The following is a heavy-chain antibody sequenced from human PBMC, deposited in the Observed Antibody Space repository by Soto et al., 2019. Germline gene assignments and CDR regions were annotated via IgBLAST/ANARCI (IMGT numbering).Heavy chain of an antibody. D-gene: IGHD2-2*01. J-gene: IGHJ4*02. Sequence: ASVKVSCKTSGYTFTGYYIHCVRQAPGQRLEWMGWINAGNGNTKYSQKFQGRVTITRDTSASTAYMELSSLRSEDTAVYYCARDSSTSVVPALIWGQGTLVTVSS. CDR1: GYTFTGYY. CDR2: INAGNGNT. V-gene: IGHV1-3*01. CDR3: ARDSSTSVVPALI.